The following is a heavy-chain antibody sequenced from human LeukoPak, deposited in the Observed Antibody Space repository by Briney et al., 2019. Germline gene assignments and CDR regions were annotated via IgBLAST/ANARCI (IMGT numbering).Heavy chain of an antibody. Sequence: PGESLRLSCAASGFTFSSYGLNWVRQAPGKGLEWVSSIDVGSYAYYANSVKGRFTISRDNSMNMVYLQMNSLRSEDTAVYYCARPVSWGSVYAYVMDVWGQGTTVTVSS. D-gene: IGHD3-16*01. V-gene: IGHV3-21*01. J-gene: IGHJ6*02. CDR1: GFTFSSYG. CDR2: IDVGSYA. CDR3: ARPVSWGSVYAYVMDV.